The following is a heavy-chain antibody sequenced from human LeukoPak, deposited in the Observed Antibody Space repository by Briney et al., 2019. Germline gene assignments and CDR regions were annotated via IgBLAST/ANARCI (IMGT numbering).Heavy chain of an antibody. V-gene: IGHV3-53*01. CDR1: GFIVSTND. J-gene: IGHJ4*02. D-gene: IGHD3-10*01. CDR3: ARERRFGESFFDY. Sequence: PGGSLRLSWAASGFIVSTNDMSWVRQAPGKGRGWVSITYSDGGTYYAESVKGRFNISRGHSQNTLYLQMNSLRAEDKAVYYCARERRFGESFFDYWGQGTLVTVSS. CDR2: TYSDGGT.